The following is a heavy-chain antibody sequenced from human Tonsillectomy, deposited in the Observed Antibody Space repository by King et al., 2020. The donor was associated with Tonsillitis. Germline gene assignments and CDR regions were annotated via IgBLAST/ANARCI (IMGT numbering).Heavy chain of an antibody. Sequence: QLVQSGAEVKKPGASVKVSCKASGYTFTSYGISWVRQAPGQGLEWLGWISAYNGNTNYAQKLQGRVTMTTDKSTSTAYMELRSLRSDDTAVYYCARATRDPHYYGMDVWGPGTTVTVSS. V-gene: IGHV1-18*04. CDR2: ISAYNGNT. J-gene: IGHJ6*02. D-gene: IGHD5-24*01. CDR1: GYTFTSYG. CDR3: ARATRDPHYYGMDV.